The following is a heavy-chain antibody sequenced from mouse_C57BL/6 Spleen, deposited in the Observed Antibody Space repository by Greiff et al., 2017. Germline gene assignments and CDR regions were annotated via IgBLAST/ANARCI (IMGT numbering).Heavy chain of an antibody. D-gene: IGHD1-1*01. V-gene: IGHV3-6*01. J-gene: IGHJ4*01. CDR1: GYSITSGYY. CDR2: ISYDGSN. CDR3: ARKLRNYAMDY. Sequence: EVKLMESGPGLVKPSQSLSLTCSVTGYSITSGYYWNWIRQFPGNKLEWMGYISYDGSNNYNPSLKNRISITRDTSKNQFFLKLNSVTTEDTATYYCARKLRNYAMDYWGQGTSVTVSS.